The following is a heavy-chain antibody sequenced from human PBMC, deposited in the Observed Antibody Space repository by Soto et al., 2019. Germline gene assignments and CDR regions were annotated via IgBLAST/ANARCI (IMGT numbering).Heavy chain of an antibody. Sequence: PSETLSLTCTVSGGSISSYYWSWIRQPPGKGLEWIGYFYYSGSTNYNPSLKSRVTISADTSKNQFSLKLNSVTAADTAVYYCARHGILAGIVLGKGTALTVSS. CDR3: ARHGILAGIV. CDR1: GGSISSYY. D-gene: IGHD1-20*01. V-gene: IGHV4-59*08. J-gene: IGHJ6*04. CDR2: FYYSGST.